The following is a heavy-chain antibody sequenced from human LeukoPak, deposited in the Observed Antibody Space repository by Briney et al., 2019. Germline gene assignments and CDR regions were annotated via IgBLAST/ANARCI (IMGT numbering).Heavy chain of an antibody. V-gene: IGHV4-59*12. D-gene: IGHD5-18*01. CDR1: GGSISGYY. Sequence: SETLSLTCTVSGGSISGYYWSWIRQPPGKGLDWIGYIYYNGGTNYNPSLKSRVTISLDTSKNQFSLKLSSVTAADTAVYYCARERRDDGYSYGSYYGMDVWGQGTTVTVSS. CDR3: ARERRDDGYSYGSYYGMDV. CDR2: IYYNGGT. J-gene: IGHJ6*02.